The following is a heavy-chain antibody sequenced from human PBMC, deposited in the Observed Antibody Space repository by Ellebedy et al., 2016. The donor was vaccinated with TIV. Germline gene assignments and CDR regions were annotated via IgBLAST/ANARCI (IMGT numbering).Heavy chain of an antibody. D-gene: IGHD3/OR15-3a*01. CDR2: NIPIFGTT. CDR1: GGTFSSYA. V-gene: IGHV1-69*13. Sequence: SVKVSCXASGGTFSSYAISWVRQAPGHGLEWIGGNIPIFGTTGYAQKFQVRATITADESTSTLNIDRLRSEDTALYYCATVMDFGPGSSFDYWGPGTLVTVSS. CDR3: ATVMDFGPGSSFDY. J-gene: IGHJ4*02.